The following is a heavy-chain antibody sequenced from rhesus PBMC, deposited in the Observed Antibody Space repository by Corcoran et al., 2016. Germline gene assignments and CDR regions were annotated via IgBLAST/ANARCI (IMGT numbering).Heavy chain of an antibody. CDR1: GGSISSSY. CDR2: IYGSGSST. CDR3: ATGDTAGTVTFFDY. D-gene: IGHD5-42*01. V-gene: IGHV4-169*02. Sequence: QLQLQESGPGLVKPSETLSVTCAVSGGSISSSYWSWIRQAPGKGLEWIGYIYGSGSSTHYNPSPKSRVTLSVDTSKNQLSLKLSSVTTADTAVYYCATGDTAGTVTFFDYWGQGVLVTVSS. J-gene: IGHJ4*01.